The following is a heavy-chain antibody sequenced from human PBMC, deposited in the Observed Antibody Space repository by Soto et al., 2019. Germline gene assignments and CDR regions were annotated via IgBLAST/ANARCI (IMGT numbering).Heavy chain of an antibody. D-gene: IGHD3-3*01. CDR2: INHSGST. CDR3: ARFSSGRNWFDP. J-gene: IGHJ5*02. Sequence: SETLSLTCAVYGGSFSGYYWRWIRQPPGKGLEWSGEINHSGSTNYNPSLKSRVTISVDTSKNQFSLKLSSVTAADTAVYYCARFSSGRNWFDPWGQGTLVTVSS. V-gene: IGHV4-34*01. CDR1: GGSFSGYY.